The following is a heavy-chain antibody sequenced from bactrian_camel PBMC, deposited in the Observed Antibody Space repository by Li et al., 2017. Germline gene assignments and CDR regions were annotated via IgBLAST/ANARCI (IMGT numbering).Heavy chain of an antibody. CDR3: AADRRSDAACYAESGAY. Sequence: HVQLVESGGGSVQPGGSLRLSCAASGHSASMGWFRQAPGKGREGVAAYCNDGTASYADSVKGRFTISKDNAKNTLSLQMNTLRPEDTAMYYCAADRRSDAACYAESGAYWGEGTQVTVS. CDR2: YCNDGTA. CDR1: GHSAS. V-gene: IGHV3S53*01. J-gene: IGHJ4*01. D-gene: IGHD1*01.